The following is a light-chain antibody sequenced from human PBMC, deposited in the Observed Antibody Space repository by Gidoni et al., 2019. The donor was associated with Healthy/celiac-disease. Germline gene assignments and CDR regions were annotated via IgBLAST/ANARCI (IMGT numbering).Light chain of an antibody. J-gene: IGKJ2*01. CDR1: QGISSY. V-gene: IGKV1-9*01. Sequence: DIQLTQSPSFLSASVGDRVTITCRASQGISSYLAWYQQKPGKAPKLLIYAASTLQSGVPSRFSGSGPGTEFTLTISSLQPEDFATYYCQQLNIYPYTFGQGTKLEIK. CDR3: QQLNIYPYT. CDR2: AAS.